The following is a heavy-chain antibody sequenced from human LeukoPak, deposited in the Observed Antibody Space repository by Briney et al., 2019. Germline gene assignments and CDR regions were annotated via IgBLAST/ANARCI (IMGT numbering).Heavy chain of an antibody. CDR3: ARDRSYVMDV. J-gene: IGHJ6*02. V-gene: IGHV3-74*01. Sequence: GGSLRLSCAASGFAFSTYWMHWVRQAPRKGLVWVSRINSDGSATTYADSVKGRFTISRDNAKNTLYLQLNSLRAEDTAVYYCARDRSYVMDVWGQGTTVTVSS. CDR1: GFAFSTYW. CDR2: INSDGSAT.